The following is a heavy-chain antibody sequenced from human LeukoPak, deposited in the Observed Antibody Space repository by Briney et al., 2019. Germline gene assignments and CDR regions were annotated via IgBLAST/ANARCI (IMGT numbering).Heavy chain of an antibody. CDR2: ISTSSSYI. CDR3: AELGITMIGGV. V-gene: IGHV3-21*01. J-gene: IGHJ6*04. CDR1: GFTFSS. D-gene: IGHD3-10*02. Sequence: GGSLRLSCAASGFTFSSMSWVRQAPGKGLEWVSSISTSSSYIYYADSVKGRFTISRDNAKNSLYLQMNSLGAEDTAVYYCAELGITMIGGVWGKGTTVTISS.